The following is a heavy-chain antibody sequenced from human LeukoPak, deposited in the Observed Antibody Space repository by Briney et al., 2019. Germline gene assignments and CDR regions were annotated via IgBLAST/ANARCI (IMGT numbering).Heavy chain of an antibody. J-gene: IGHJ3*02. Sequence: SVKVSCKASGGTFSSYTISWVRQAPGQGLEWMGRIIPILGIANYAQKFQGRVTITTDESTSTAYMELSSLRSEDTAVYYCARAPLELWPYHDAFDIWGQGTMVTVSS. CDR1: GGTFSSYT. V-gene: IGHV1-69*16. CDR2: IIPILGIA. CDR3: ARAPLELWPYHDAFDI. D-gene: IGHD5-18*01.